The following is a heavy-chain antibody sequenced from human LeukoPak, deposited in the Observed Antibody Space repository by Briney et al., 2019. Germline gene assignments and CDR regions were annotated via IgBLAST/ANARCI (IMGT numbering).Heavy chain of an antibody. CDR3: ASSPVAGTKTVDY. CDR1: GFTFSSYS. V-gene: IGHV3-21*01. Sequence: GGSLRLSCAASGFTFSSYSMNWVRQAPGKGLEWVSSISSSSSYIYYADSVKGRFTISRDNAKNSLYLQMNSLRAEDTAVYYCASSPVAGTKTVDYWGQGTLVTVSS. D-gene: IGHD6-19*01. CDR2: ISSSSSYI. J-gene: IGHJ4*02.